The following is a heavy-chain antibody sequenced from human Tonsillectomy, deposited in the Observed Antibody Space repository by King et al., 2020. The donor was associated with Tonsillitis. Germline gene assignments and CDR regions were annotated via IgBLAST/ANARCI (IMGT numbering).Heavy chain of an antibody. J-gene: IGHJ4*02. CDR3: ARGPRTWGLLDY. Sequence: VQLQQWGAGLLKPSETLSLTCAVYGGSFSGYYWSWIRQPPGKGLEWIGEINHSGITNYNPSLKSRVTISVDTSKNQFSLRLSSVTAADTAVYYCARGPRTWGLLDYWGQGTLVTVSS. V-gene: IGHV4-34*01. CDR2: INHSGIT. CDR1: GGSFSGYY. D-gene: IGHD3-16*01.